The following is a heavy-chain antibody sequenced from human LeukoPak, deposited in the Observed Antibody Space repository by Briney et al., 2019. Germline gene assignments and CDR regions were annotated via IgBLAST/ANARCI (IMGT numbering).Heavy chain of an antibody. V-gene: IGHV4-59*01. Sequence: KPSETLSLTCTVSGGSISSYYWSWIRQPPGKGLEWIGYIYYSGSTNYNPSLKSRVTISVDTSKNQFSLKLSSVTAADTAVYYCARGTYYYDSSGSDAFDIWGQGTMVTVSS. CDR3: ARGTYYYDSSGSDAFDI. CDR1: GGSISSYY. D-gene: IGHD3-22*01. J-gene: IGHJ3*02. CDR2: IYYSGST.